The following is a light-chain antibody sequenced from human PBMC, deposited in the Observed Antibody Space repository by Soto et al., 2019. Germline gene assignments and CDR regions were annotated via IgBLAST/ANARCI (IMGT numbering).Light chain of an antibody. V-gene: IGLV2-14*01. CDR1: SSDIGAYKY. CDR2: DVS. CDR3: ATWDSALSAGV. J-gene: IGLJ3*02. Sequence: QSALTQPASVSGSPGQSITISCAGTSSDIGAYKYVSWYQQHPGKAPTLVIYDVSNRPSGVSNRFSGSKSGNTASLTISGLQPEDEAVYYCATWDSALSAGVFGGGTKLTVL.